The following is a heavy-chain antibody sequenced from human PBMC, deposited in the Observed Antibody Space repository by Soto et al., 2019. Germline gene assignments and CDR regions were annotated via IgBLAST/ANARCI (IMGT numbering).Heavy chain of an antibody. D-gene: IGHD5-12*01. CDR3: ARVRLRLLAPYYFDY. CDR2: ISYDGSNK. CDR1: GFTFSSYA. V-gene: IGHV3-30-3*01. Sequence: PGGSLRLSCAASGFTFSSYAMHWVRQAPGKGLEWVAVISYDGSNKYYADSVKGRFTISRDNSKNTLYLQMNSLRAEDTAVYYCARVRLRLLAPYYFDYWGQGTLVTVSS. J-gene: IGHJ4*02.